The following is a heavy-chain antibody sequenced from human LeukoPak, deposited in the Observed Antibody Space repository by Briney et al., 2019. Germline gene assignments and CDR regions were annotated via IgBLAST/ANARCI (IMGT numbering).Heavy chain of an antibody. CDR3: ARGGYCGGDCYEGDAFDI. Sequence: ASVKVSCKASGGTFSSYAISWVRQAPGQGLEWMGRIIPILGIANYAQKFQGRVTITADKSTSTAYMELSSLRSEDTAAYYCARGGYCGGDCYEGDAFDIWGQGTMVTVSS. J-gene: IGHJ3*02. D-gene: IGHD2-21*02. V-gene: IGHV1-69*04. CDR1: GGTFSSYA. CDR2: IIPILGIA.